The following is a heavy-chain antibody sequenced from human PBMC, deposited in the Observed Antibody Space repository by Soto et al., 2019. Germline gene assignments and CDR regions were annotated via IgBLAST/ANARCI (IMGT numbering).Heavy chain of an antibody. Sequence: QVQLQESGPGLVKPSQTLSLACTVSGGSISSGGYYWSWIRQHPGKGLEWIGYIYYSGSTYYNPSLKSRVTISVDTSKNQFSLKLSSVTAADTAVYYCARGVTMVRGVIHTPYFDYWGQGTLVTVSS. CDR3: ARGVTMVRGVIHTPYFDY. D-gene: IGHD3-10*01. J-gene: IGHJ4*02. CDR1: GGSISSGGYY. CDR2: IYYSGST. V-gene: IGHV4-31*03.